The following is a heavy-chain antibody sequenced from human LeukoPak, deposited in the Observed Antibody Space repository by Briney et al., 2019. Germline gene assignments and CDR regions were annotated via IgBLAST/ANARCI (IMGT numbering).Heavy chain of an antibody. D-gene: IGHD5-18*01. CDR2: IYNSGST. CDR3: ARDRYSYGHFDY. V-gene: IGHV4-30-4*01. J-gene: IGHJ4*02. CDR1: GGSISSGDYY. Sequence: SETLSLTCTVSGGSISSGDYYWRWIRQPPGKGLEWIGYIYNSGSTYYNPSLKSRVTISVDTSKNQFSLKLSSMTAADTAVYYCARDRYSYGHFDYWGQGTLVTVSS.